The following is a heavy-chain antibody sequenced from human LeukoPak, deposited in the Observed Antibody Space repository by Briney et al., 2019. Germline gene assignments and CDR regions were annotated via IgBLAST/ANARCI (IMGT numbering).Heavy chain of an antibody. CDR3: ARGTDNWYDP. CDR2: INPSGSST. Sequence: ASVKVSCKASGYTFTSYHIHWVRQAPGQGLEWMGIINPSGSSTNYAQKFQGRVTMTRDTSTSTVYMQLSSLRSEDTAVYYCARGTDNWYDPWGQGTLVTVSS. V-gene: IGHV1-46*01. J-gene: IGHJ5*02. CDR1: GYTFTSYH.